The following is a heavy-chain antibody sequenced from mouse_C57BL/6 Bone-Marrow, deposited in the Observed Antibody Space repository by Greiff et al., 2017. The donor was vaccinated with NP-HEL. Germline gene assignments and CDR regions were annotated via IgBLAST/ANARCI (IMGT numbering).Heavy chain of an antibody. J-gene: IGHJ3*01. CDR3: VRPTSAWFAY. Sequence: EVQGVESGGGLVQPKGSLKLSCAASGFSFNTYAMNWVRQAPGKGLEWVARIRSKSNNYATYYADSVKDRFTISRDDSESMLYLQMNNLKTEDTAMYYCVRPTSAWFAYWGQGTLVTVSA. CDR1: GFSFNTYA. CDR2: IRSKSNNYAT. V-gene: IGHV10-1*01.